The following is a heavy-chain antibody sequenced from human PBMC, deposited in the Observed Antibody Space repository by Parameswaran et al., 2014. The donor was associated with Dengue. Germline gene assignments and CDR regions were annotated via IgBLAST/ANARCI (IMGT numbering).Heavy chain of an antibody. D-gene: IGHD6-19*01. CDR1: GFTVSSNY. CDR3: ARGGGSSGWYLDY. CDR2: IYSGGST. Sequence: GESLKISCAASGFTVSSNYMSWVRQAPGKGLEWVSVIYSGGSTYYADSVKGRFTISRDNSKNTLYLQMNSLRAEDTAVYYCARGGGSSGWYLDYWSQGTLVTVSS. J-gene: IGHJ4*02. V-gene: IGHV3-53*01.